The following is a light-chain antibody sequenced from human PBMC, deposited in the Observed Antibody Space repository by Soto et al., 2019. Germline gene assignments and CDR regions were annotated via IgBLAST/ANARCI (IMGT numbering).Light chain of an antibody. CDR2: EVT. J-gene: IGLJ2*01. Sequence: QSALTQPASVSGSPGQSITVSCTGTSSDIGAHNFVSWYQQHPGKAPRLIIYEVTNRPSGLSDRFSGSKSDNTASLIISGLQAEDEADYFCSSYTKNRTLLFGGGTQLTVL. CDR3: SSYTKNRTLL. V-gene: IGLV2-14*01. CDR1: SSDIGAHNF.